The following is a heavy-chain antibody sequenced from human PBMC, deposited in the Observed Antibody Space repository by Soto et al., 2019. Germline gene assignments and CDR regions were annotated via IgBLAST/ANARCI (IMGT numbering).Heavy chain of an antibody. V-gene: IGHV4-30-2*01. CDR3: ARHWNYDAVDY. J-gene: IGHJ4*02. CDR1: GGSISSGGYS. D-gene: IGHD1-7*01. Sequence: SETLSLTCAVSGGSISSGGYSWSWIRQPPGKGLEWIGYIYHSGSTYYNPSLKSRVTISVDRSKNQFYLQWSSLKASDTGMYYCARHWNYDAVDYWGQGTLVTVSS. CDR2: IYHSGST.